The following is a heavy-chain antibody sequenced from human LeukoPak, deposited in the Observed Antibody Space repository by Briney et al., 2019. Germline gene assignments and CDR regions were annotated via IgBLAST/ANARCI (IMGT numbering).Heavy chain of an antibody. CDR3: ARLGSYDYDFWSGYPNWFDP. D-gene: IGHD3-3*01. Sequence: SETLSLTCAVYGGSFSSYYWGWIRQPPGKGLEWIGSIYYSGSTYYNPSLKSRVTISVDTSKNQFSLKLSSVTAADTAVYYCARLGSYDYDFWSGYPNWFDPWGQGTLVTVSS. CDR2: IYYSGST. CDR1: GGSFSSYY. V-gene: IGHV4-39*01. J-gene: IGHJ5*02.